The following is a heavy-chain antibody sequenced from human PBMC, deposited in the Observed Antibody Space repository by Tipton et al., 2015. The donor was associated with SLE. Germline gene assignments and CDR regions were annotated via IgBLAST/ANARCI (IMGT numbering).Heavy chain of an antibody. Sequence: GSLRLSCAASGFTFSSYGMHWVRQAPGKGLEWVAFIRYDGSNKYYADSVKGRFTISRDNSKNTLYLQMNSLRAEDTAVYYCAKVLADGVAFDIWGQGTLVTVSS. D-gene: IGHD3-3*01. CDR3: AKVLADGVAFDI. V-gene: IGHV3-30*02. CDR1: GFTFSSYG. CDR2: IRYDGSNK. J-gene: IGHJ3*02.